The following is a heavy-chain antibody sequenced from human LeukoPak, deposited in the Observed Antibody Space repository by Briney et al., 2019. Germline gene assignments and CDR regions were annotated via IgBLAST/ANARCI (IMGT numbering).Heavy chain of an antibody. CDR3: TRDPHALDY. V-gene: IGHV3-30-3*01. J-gene: IGHJ4*02. Sequence: GGSLRLSCAASGFTFSSYAMHWVRQAPGKGLEWVAVISYDGSNKYYADSVKGRFTISRDNSKNSLYLQKNSLRDEDTALYYCTRDPHALDYWGQGTLVTVSS. CDR2: ISYDGSNK. CDR1: GFTFSSYA.